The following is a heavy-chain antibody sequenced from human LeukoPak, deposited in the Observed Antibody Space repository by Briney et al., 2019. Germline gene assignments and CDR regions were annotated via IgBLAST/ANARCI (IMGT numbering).Heavy chain of an antibody. CDR2: ISWDGGST. J-gene: IGHJ6*03. D-gene: IGHD2-15*01. CDR1: GLTFDDYA. Sequence: GSLRLSCAASGLTFDDYAMHWVRQAPGKGLEWVSLISWDGGSTYYADSVKGRFTISRDNSKNTLYLQMNSLRAEDTAIYYCAKNGDRGAYCTGGTCYPYFYYYMDVWGKGTTVTI. V-gene: IGHV3-43D*03. CDR3: AKNGDRGAYCTGGTCYPYFYYYMDV.